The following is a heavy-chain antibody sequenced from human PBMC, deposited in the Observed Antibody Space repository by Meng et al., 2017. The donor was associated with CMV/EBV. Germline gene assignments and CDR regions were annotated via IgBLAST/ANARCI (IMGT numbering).Heavy chain of an antibody. CDR3: ARALYCSSTSCYTDYYYYGMDV. Sequence: ASVKVSCKASGYTFTSYAMHWVRQAPGQRLEWMGWSNAGNGNTKYSQEFQGRVTITRDTSASTAYMELSSLRSEDMAVYYCARALYCSSTSCYTDYYYYGMDVWGRGTTVTVSS. V-gene: IGHV1-3*02. J-gene: IGHJ6*02. CDR1: GYTFTSYA. CDR2: SNAGNGNT. D-gene: IGHD2-2*02.